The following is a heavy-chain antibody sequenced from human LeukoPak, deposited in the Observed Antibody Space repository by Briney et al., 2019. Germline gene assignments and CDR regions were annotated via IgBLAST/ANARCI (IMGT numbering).Heavy chain of an antibody. V-gene: IGHV1-2*02. Sequence: GASVKVSCKASGYTFTGYYMHWVRQAPGQGLEWMGWINPNSGGTNYAQKFQGRVTMTRDTSISTAYMELSRLRSDDTALYYCARVGRRGADYYYMDVWGKGTTVTVSS. CDR2: INPNSGGT. CDR3: ARVGRRGADYYYMDV. D-gene: IGHD1-26*01. CDR1: GYTFTGYY. J-gene: IGHJ6*03.